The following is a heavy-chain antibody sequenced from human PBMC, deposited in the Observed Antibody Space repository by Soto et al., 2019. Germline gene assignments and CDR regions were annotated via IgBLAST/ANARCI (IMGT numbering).Heavy chain of an antibody. Sequence: PSETLSLTCAVYGGSFSGYYWSWIRQPPGKGLEWIGEINHGGSTNYNPSLKSRVTISVDTSKNRFSLKLSSVTAADTAVYYCARFQSGYYYYYGMDVWGQGTTVTVSS. CDR2: INHGGST. V-gene: IGHV4-34*01. CDR1: GGSFSGYY. D-gene: IGHD3-3*01. J-gene: IGHJ6*02. CDR3: ARFQSGYYYYYGMDV.